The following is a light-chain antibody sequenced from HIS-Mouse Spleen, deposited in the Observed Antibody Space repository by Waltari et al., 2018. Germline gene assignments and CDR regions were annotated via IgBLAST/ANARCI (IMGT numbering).Light chain of an antibody. J-gene: IGLJ3*02. V-gene: IGLV3-25*03. Sequence: SYELTQPPSVSVSPGQTARITCSGDALPKQYAYWYQQKPGQAPVLVIYKDSERPSGMPGRFSGSSSGTTGTLTISGVQAEDGADYYCQSADSSGTYWVFGGGTKLTVL. CDR2: KDS. CDR3: QSADSSGTYWV. CDR1: ALPKQY.